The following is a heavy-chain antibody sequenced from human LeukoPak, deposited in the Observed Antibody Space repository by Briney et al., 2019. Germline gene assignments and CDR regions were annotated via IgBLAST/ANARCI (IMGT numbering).Heavy chain of an antibody. CDR3: ARLKSVLLWFGELLSYYFDY. J-gene: IGHJ4*02. Sequence: SETLSLTCTVSGGSISSSSYYWGWIRQPPGKGLEWIGSIYYSGSTYYNPSLKSRVTISVDTSRNQFSLKLSSVTAADTAVYYCARLKSVLLWFGELLSYYFDYWGQGTLVTVSS. CDR2: IYYSGST. D-gene: IGHD3-10*01. V-gene: IGHV4-39*01. CDR1: GGSISSSSYY.